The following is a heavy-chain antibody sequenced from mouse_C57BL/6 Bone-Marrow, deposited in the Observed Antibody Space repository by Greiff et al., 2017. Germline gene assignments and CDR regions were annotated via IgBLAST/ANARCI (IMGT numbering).Heavy chain of an antibody. D-gene: IGHD4-1*01. J-gene: IGHJ2*01. CDR3: ARRKDWSYYFDY. CDR1: GYTFTSYW. V-gene: IGHV1-69*01. Sequence: QVQLQQPGAELVMPGASVKLSCKASGYTFTSYWMHWVKQRPGQGLEWIGEIDPSDSYTNYNQKFKGKSTVTVDKSSSTAYMQLSSLTSEDSAVYYCARRKDWSYYFDYWGQGTTLTVSS. CDR2: IDPSDSYT.